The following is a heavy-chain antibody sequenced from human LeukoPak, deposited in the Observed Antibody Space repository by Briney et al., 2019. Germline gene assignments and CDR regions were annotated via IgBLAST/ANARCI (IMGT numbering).Heavy chain of an antibody. CDR2: ISYDGSNK. J-gene: IGHJ4*02. D-gene: IGHD4-17*01. V-gene: IGHV3-30*18. CDR3: AKEATVTIAD. CDR1: GFSFSSYG. Sequence: GGSLRLSCAASGFSFSSYGMHWVRQAPGKGLEWVAVISYDGSNKYYADSVKGRFTISRDNSKNTLYLQMNSLRPEDTTVYYCAKEATVTIADWGQGTLVTVSS.